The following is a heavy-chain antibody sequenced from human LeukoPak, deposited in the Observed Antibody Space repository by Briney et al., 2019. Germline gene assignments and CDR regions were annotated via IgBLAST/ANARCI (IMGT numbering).Heavy chain of an antibody. CDR1: GFTFSSYA. D-gene: IGHD3-22*01. V-gene: IGHV3-23*01. CDR3: ARDQAMIVVARYDYGMDV. CDR2: ISGSGGST. J-gene: IGHJ6*02. Sequence: GGSLRLSCAASGFTFSSYAMSWVRQAPGKGLEWVSAISGSGGSTYYADSVKGRFTISGDNSKNTLYLQMNSLRAEDTAVYYCARDQAMIVVARYDYGMDVWGQGTTVTVSS.